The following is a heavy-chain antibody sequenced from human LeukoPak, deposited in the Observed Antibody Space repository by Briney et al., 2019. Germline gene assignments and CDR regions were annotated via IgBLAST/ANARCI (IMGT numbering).Heavy chain of an antibody. CDR1: GGSISTYY. CDR2: IYYTGST. V-gene: IGHV4-59*01. D-gene: IGHD1-26*01. CDR3: ARARMHREPRRAFDV. Sequence: PSETLSLTCTVSGGSISTYYWSWIRQPPGKGLEWIGYIYYTGSTSYNPSLNSRVTISVDTACNQVSLNLTSVTTADTAVYYCARARMHREPRRAFDVWGQGKKVTVSS. J-gene: IGHJ3*01.